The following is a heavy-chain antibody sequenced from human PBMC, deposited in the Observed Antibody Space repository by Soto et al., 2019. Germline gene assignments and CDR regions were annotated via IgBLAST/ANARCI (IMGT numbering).Heavy chain of an antibody. D-gene: IGHD4-17*01. CDR3: ARNYGDYADD. CDR1: GGSISFYY. CDR2: IYYSGST. J-gene: IGHJ4*02. Sequence: SETLSLTCTVSGGSISFYYWSWIRQPPGKGLEWIGYIYYSGSTNYNPSLKSRVTTSVDTSKNQFSLKLSSVTAADTAVYYCARNYGDYADDWGQGTLVTVSS. V-gene: IGHV4-59*01.